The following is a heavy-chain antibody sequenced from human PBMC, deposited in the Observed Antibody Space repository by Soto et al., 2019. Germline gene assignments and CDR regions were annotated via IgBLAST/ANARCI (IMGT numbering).Heavy chain of an antibody. CDR2: VIPIFGTP. CDR1: GGTFGSYA. D-gene: IGHD2-15*01. CDR3: AKIRWTISLQEEDAI. V-gene: IGHV1-69*06. J-gene: IGHJ4*02. Sequence: QVQLVQSGAEVKKPGSSVKVSCKSSGGTFGSYAISWVRQAPGQGLEWMGVVIPIFGTPNYAQKFHGRVTITADIPTSTAYLELSSLKSADTAVYYCAKIRWTISLQEEDAIWGQGTLVTVSS.